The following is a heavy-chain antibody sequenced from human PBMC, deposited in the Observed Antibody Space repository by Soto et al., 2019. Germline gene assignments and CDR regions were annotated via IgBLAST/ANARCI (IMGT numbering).Heavy chain of an antibody. CDR3: ASRPSVYGNIWFGELHRGWFDP. D-gene: IGHD3-10*01. Sequence: QLQLQESGPGLVKPSETLSLTCTVSGGSISSSSYYWGWIRQPPGKGLEWIGSIYYSGSTYYNPSRKSRVTIPVDTSRNLFVLKLSSVTAADTAVYYCASRPSVYGNIWFGELHRGWFDPWGQGTLVTVSS. CDR2: IYYSGST. V-gene: IGHV4-39*01. CDR1: GGSISSSSYY. J-gene: IGHJ5*02.